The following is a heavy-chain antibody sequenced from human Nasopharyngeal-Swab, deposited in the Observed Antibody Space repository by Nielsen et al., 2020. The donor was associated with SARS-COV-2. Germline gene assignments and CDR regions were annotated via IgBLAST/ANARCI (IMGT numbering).Heavy chain of an antibody. Sequence: WIRQPPGKGLEWIGSIYYSGSTYYNPSLKSRVTISVDTSKNQFSLKLSSVTAADTAVYYCARGGFGELLLGYWGQGTLVTVSP. D-gene: IGHD3-10*01. V-gene: IGHV4-39*07. CDR3: ARGGFGELLLGY. J-gene: IGHJ4*02. CDR2: IYYSGST.